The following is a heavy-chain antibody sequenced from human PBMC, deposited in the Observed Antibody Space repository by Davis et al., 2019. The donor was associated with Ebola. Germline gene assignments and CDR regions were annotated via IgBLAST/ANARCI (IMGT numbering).Heavy chain of an antibody. CDR1: GGSFSGYY. V-gene: IGHV4-34*01. CDR2: INHSGST. Sequence: SETLSLTCAVYGGSFSGYYWSWIRQPPGKGLEWIGEINHSGSTNYNPSLKSRVTISVDTSKNQFSLKLSSVTAADTAVYYCAREPLGDLNAFDIWGQGTMVTVSS. J-gene: IGHJ3*02. CDR3: AREPLGDLNAFDI. D-gene: IGHD3-16*01.